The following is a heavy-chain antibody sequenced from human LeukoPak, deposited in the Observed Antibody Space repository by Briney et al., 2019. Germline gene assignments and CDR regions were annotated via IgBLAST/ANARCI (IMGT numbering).Heavy chain of an antibody. CDR1: GGSISSYY. D-gene: IGHD2-2*01. V-gene: IGHV4-4*07. J-gene: IGHJ4*02. CDR2: IYTSGST. Sequence: PSETLSLTCTVSGGSISSYYWSWIRQPAGKGLEWIGRIYTSGSTNYNPSLKSRVTISVDTSKNQFSLKLSSVTAADTAVYYCARTAQVYCSSTSCSKIFDYWGQGALVTVSS. CDR3: ARTAQVYCSSTSCSKIFDY.